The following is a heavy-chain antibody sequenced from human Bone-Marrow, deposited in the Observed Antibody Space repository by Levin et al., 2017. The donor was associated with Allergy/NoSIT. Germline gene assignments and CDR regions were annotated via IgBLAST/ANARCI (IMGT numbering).Heavy chain of an antibody. Sequence: LRLSCTVSGVSISSGDYYWSWIRQPPGKGLEWIGHMYYSGSTYYNPSLKSRVAISVDTSKNQFSLKVSSGTAADTAVYYCARWYCSATSCRQFDNWGQGTLVTVSS. CDR1: GVSISSGDYY. D-gene: IGHD2-2*01. V-gene: IGHV4-30-4*01. CDR3: ARWYCSATSCRQFDN. J-gene: IGHJ4*02. CDR2: MYYSGST.